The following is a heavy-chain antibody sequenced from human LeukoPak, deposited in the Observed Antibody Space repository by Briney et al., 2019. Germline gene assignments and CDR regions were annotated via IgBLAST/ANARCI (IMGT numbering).Heavy chain of an antibody. Sequence: PSETLSLTCTVSNYSISSGYYWGWIRQSPGQGLEWIGSISHGGSTYYNPSLRSRVIASVDTSKNHFSLKMNSVTAADTAVYYCARDLASCAGDCYSDGFDHWGQGTLVTVSS. CDR3: ARDLASCAGDCYSDGFDH. J-gene: IGHJ4*02. CDR1: NYSISSGYY. D-gene: IGHD2-21*02. CDR2: ISHGGST. V-gene: IGHV4-38-2*02.